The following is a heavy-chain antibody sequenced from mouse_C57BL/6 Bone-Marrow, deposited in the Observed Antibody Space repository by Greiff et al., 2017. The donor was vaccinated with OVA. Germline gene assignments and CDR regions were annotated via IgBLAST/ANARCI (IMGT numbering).Heavy chain of an antibody. J-gene: IGHJ3*01. D-gene: IGHD2-2*01. V-gene: IGHV1-59*01. CDR1: GYTFTSYW. CDR2: IDPSDSYT. CDR3: ARSGYYGYIWFAY. Sequence: QVQLQQPGAELVRPGTSVKLSCKASGYTFTSYWMHWVKQRPGQGLEWIGVIDPSDSYTNYNQKFKGKATLTVDTSSSTAYMQPGSLTSGDSAVYYCARSGYYGYIWFAYWGQGTLVTVSA.